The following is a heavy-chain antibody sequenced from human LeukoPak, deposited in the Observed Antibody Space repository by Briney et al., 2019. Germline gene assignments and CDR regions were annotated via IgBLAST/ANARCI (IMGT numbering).Heavy chain of an antibody. J-gene: IGHJ6*03. Sequence: GRSLRLSCAASGFMFSRYAMHWVRQAPGKGLEWVAIISYDGSKKYYADSVQGRFTISRDNSQNTLYLQMNSLRAEDTAVYYCARACGRTSCHAMDVWGKGTTVTVSS. D-gene: IGHD2-2*01. CDR2: ISYDGSKK. CDR1: GFMFSRYA. V-gene: IGHV3-30-3*01. CDR3: ARACGRTSCHAMDV.